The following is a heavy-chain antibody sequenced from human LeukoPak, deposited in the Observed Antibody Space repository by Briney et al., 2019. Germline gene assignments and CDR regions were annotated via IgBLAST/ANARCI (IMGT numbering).Heavy chain of an antibody. CDR1: GFTSSTYT. D-gene: IGHD3-22*01. CDR3: ASSSGYYYLQNNAFDI. Sequence: GGSLRLSCEVSGFTSSTYTMNWVRQAPGKGLEWVSSISSSSIYIYYADSVKGRFTISRDNSKNTLYLQMNSLRAEDTAVYYCASSSGYYYLQNNAFDIWGQGTMVTVSS. V-gene: IGHV3-21*04. J-gene: IGHJ3*02. CDR2: ISSSSIYI.